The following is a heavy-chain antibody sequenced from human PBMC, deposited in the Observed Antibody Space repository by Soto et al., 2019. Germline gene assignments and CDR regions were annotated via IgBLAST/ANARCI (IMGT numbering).Heavy chain of an antibody. CDR1: GFALNTYD. CDR3: ARVLVLVFDTYAAVNM. Sequence: EVQLVESGGGLVQPGGSLRLSCTSSGFALNTYDMNWVRQAPGKDLEWISDIATGGDRIYYADSVKGRFTISRDNTRNFLYLQVNSLRDEDPALYYWARVLVLVFDTYAAVNMWCQGTVVTVSS. V-gene: IGHV3-48*03. D-gene: IGHD3-3*01. CDR2: IATGGDRI. J-gene: IGHJ3*02.